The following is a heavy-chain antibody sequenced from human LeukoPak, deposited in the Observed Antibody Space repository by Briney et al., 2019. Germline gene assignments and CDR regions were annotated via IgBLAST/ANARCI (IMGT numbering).Heavy chain of an antibody. CDR1: GGSISSYY. J-gene: IGHJ5*02. CDR2: IYTSGST. D-gene: IGHD6-25*01. V-gene: IGHV4-4*09. CDR3: ARLSGHNWFDL. Sequence: SETLSLTCPVSGGSISSYYWTWIRQPPGKGLEWIGHIYTSGSTNYNPSLTGRVTISVDTSKNQFSLKLSSVTAADTAVYYCARLSGHNWFDLWGRGTLVTVSS.